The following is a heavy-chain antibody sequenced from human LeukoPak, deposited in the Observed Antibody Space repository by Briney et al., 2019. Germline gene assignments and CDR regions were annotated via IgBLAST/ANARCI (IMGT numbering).Heavy chain of an antibody. J-gene: IGHJ5*02. V-gene: IGHV3-53*01. CDR2: IYSGGST. CDR3: AREQLVFQIPTNWFDP. CDR1: GFTVSSNY. Sequence: GGSLRLSCAASGFTVSSNYMSWVRQAPGKGLEWVSVIYSGGSTYYADSVKGRFTISRDNSKNTLYLQMNSLRAEDTAVYYCAREQLVFQIPTNWFDPWGQGTLVTVSS. D-gene: IGHD6-13*01.